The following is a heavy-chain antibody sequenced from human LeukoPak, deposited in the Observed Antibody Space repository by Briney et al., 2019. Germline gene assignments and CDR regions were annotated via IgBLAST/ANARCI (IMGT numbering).Heavy chain of an antibody. Sequence: SVKVSCKASGGTFSSYAISWVRQAPGQGLEWMGRIIPILGIANYAQKFQGRVTITADKSTSTAYMELSSLRSEDTAVYYCARGAQRITIFGVVTPALDYWGQGTLVTVSS. CDR1: GGTFSSYA. V-gene: IGHV1-69*04. D-gene: IGHD3-3*01. J-gene: IGHJ4*02. CDR2: IIPILGIA. CDR3: ARGAQRITIFGVVTPALDY.